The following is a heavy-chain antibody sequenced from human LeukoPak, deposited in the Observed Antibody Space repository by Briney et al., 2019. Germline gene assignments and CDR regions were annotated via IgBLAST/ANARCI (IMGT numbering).Heavy chain of an antibody. J-gene: IGHJ4*02. CDR1: GGTFSSYT. V-gene: IGHV1-69*02. D-gene: IGHD2-2*01. CDR3: AGRLRYCSSTSCYPY. Sequence: ASVKVSCKASGGTFSSYTISWVRQAPGQGLEWMGRIIPILGIANYAQKFQGRVTITADKSTSTAYMELSSLRSEDTAVHYCAGRLRYCSSTSCYPYWGQGTLVTVSS. CDR2: IIPILGIA.